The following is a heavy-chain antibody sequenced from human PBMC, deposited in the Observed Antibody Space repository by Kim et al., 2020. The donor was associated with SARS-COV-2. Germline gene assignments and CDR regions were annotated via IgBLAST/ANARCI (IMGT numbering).Heavy chain of an antibody. CDR3: ARSDCSGGSCYLYYYYGMDV. CDR1: GGTFSSYA. D-gene: IGHD2-15*01. Sequence: VKVSCKASGGTFSSYAISWVRQAPGQGLEWMGRIIPILGIANYAQKFQGRVTIIADKSTSTAYMVLSSLRSEDTAVYYCARSDCSGGSCYLYYYYGMDVWGQGTTVTVSS. CDR2: IIPILGIA. J-gene: IGHJ6*02. V-gene: IGHV1-69*10.